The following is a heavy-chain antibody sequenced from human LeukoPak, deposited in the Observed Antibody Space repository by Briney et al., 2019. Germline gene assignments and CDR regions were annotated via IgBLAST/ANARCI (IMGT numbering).Heavy chain of an antibody. V-gene: IGHV4-59*12. J-gene: IGHJ4*02. D-gene: IGHD3-10*01. Sequence: SETLSLTCTVSGGSISSYYWSWIRQPPGKGLEWIGYIYYSGSTNYNPSLKSRVTISVDTSKNQFSLKLSSVTAADTAVYYCATATIRYGSGSYYDYWGQGTLVTVSS. CDR1: GGSISSYY. CDR2: IYYSGST. CDR3: ATATIRYGSGSYYDY.